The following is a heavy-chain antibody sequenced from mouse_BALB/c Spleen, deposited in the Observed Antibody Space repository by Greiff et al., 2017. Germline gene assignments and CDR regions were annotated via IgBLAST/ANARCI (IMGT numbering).Heavy chain of an antibody. CDR1: GYTFTSYW. J-gene: IGHJ3*01. CDR2: INPSNGRT. D-gene: IGHD3-3*01. CDR3: ARGHGGFAY. V-gene: IGHV1S81*02. Sequence: VQLQQPGAELVKPGASVKLSCKASGYTFTSYWMHWVKQRPGQGLEWIGEINPSNGRTNYNEKFKSKATLTVDKSSSTAYMQLSSLTSEDSAVYYCARGHGGFAYWGQGTLVTVSA.